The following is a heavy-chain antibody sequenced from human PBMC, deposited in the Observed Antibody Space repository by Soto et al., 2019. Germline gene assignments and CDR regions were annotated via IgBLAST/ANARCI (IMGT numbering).Heavy chain of an antibody. CDR2: IYYSVST. CDR3: ASAKVTSSTRGVYGVVN. V-gene: IGHV4-30-4*01. D-gene: IGHD6-6*01. Sequence: SETLSLTCTVSGGSIRSGDFYWSWIRQPPGKGLEWIGYIYYSVSTYYNQSLRSRVIISADTSKNQFSLKLSSVTAADTAVYYCASAKVTSSTRGVYGVVNWGKGATVAVSS. J-gene: IGHJ6*04. CDR1: GGSIRSGDFY.